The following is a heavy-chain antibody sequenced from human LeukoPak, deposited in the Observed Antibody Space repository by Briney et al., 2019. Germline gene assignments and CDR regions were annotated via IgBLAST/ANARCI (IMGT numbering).Heavy chain of an antibody. CDR3: ARGYSSSAWSLFDY. D-gene: IGHD6-6*01. J-gene: IGHJ4*02. CDR1: EFTFSSYA. Sequence: PGGSLRLSCAASEFTFSSYAMSWVRQAPGKGLEWVSAISGSGGSTYYADSVKGRFTISRDNSKNTLYLQMNSLRAEDTAVHYCARGYSSSAWSLFDYWGQGTLVTVSS. V-gene: IGHV3-23*01. CDR2: ISGSGGST.